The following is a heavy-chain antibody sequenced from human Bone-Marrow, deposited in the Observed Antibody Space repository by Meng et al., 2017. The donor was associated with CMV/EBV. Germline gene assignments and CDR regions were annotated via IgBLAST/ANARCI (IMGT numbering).Heavy chain of an antibody. CDR1: GGTFSSYA. Sequence: ASVKVSCKASGGTFSSYAISWVRQAPGQGLEWMGGINPNSGGTNYAQKFQGRVTMTRDTSISTAYMELSRLRSDDTAVYYCTGYSSSWSRGYYYYYGMDVWGQGTTVTVSS. J-gene: IGHJ6*02. D-gene: IGHD6-13*01. CDR2: INPNSGGT. V-gene: IGHV1-2*02. CDR3: TGYSSSWSRGYYYYYGMDV.